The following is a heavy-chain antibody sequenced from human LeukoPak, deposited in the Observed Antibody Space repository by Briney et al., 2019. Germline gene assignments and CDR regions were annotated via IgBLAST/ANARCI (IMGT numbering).Heavy chain of an antibody. CDR2: MNPNSGNT. CDR3: ARAVEVVVPAALGY. D-gene: IGHD2-2*01. CDR1: GYTFTGYQ. J-gene: IGHJ4*02. Sequence: GASVKVSCKASGYTFTGYQVDWVRQAPGQGLEWMGWMNPNSGNTGYAQKFQGRVTMTRNTSISTAYMELSSLRSEDTAVYYCARAVEVVVPAALGYWGQGTLVTVSS. V-gene: IGHV1-8*02.